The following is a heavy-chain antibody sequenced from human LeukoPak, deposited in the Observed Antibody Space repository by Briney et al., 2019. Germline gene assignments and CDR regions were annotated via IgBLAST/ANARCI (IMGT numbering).Heavy chain of an antibody. Sequence: ASVKVSCKASGYSFIGDYIHWVRQAPGQGLEWMGWINPKNGVTKYGQQFQGRVTMTRDTSISTAYMELSRLRSDDTAVYYCARAGNYYDSSGYYYPPYYFDYWGQGTLVTVSS. V-gene: IGHV1-2*02. CDR2: INPKNGVT. D-gene: IGHD3-22*01. J-gene: IGHJ4*02. CDR1: GYSFIGDY. CDR3: ARAGNYYDSSGYYYPPYYFDY.